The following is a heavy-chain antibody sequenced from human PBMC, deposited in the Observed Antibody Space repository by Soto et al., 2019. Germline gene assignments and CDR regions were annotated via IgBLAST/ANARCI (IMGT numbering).Heavy chain of an antibody. V-gene: IGHV3-66*01. J-gene: IGHJ4*02. CDR2: IYCGGAT. CDR3: ARDGTYNWV. CDR1: GFTVRYHY. Sequence: EVQLVESGGGLVQPGGSLRLPCSAPGFTVRYHYMRWVRQAPGKGLEWVSLIYCGGATYYADSVKGRFTISRDNSKNTLYLQMNSLRAEDTAVYYCARDGTYNWVGGQGILVTVSS. D-gene: IGHD1-1*01.